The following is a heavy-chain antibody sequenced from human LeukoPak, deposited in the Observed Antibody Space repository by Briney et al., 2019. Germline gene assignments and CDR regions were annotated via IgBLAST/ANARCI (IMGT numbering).Heavy chain of an antibody. V-gene: IGHV4-4*07. CDR3: AREAVAGNDY. J-gene: IGHJ4*02. CDR2: IYTSGST. D-gene: IGHD6-19*01. Sequence: SSETLSLTCTVSGGSISSYYWSWIRQPAEKGLEWIGRIYTSGSTNYNPSLKSRVTMSVDTSKNQFFLKLSSVTAADTAVYYCAREAVAGNDYWGQGTLVTVSS. CDR1: GGSISSYY.